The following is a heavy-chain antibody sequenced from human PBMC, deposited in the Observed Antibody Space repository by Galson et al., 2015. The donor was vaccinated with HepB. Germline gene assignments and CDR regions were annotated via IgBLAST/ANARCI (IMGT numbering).Heavy chain of an antibody. J-gene: IGHJ4*02. D-gene: IGHD6-13*01. CDR2: ISNNGHIT. CDR1: GFIFSNYC. Sequence: SLRLSCAASGFIFSNYCLHWVRQAPGKGLECLAAISNNGHITTYADSLKGRFTISRDNSKNTMCLQMSSLTTEDTAVYYCVKDQAGEIYYFDYWGQGTLVTVSS. CDR3: VKDQAGEIYYFDY. V-gene: IGHV3-64D*09.